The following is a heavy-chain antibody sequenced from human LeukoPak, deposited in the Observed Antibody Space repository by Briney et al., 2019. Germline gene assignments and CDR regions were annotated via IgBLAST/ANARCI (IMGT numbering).Heavy chain of an antibody. Sequence: GGSLRLSCAASGFTFSSYAMNWVRQAPGKGLEWVSTISGSGDSAYYADSVKGRFTISRDNSKNTLYLQMNSLRAEDTAVYYCARDRGYSCGYWGQGTLVTVSS. CDR1: GFTFSSYA. CDR2: ISGSGDSA. CDR3: ARDRGYSCGY. D-gene: IGHD5-18*01. J-gene: IGHJ4*02. V-gene: IGHV3-23*01.